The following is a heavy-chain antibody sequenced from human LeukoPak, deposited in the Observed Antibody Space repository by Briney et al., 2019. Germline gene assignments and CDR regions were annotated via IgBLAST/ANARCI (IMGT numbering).Heavy chain of an antibody. V-gene: IGHV3-23*01. J-gene: IGHJ4*02. D-gene: IGHD6-6*01. CDR2: ISGSGGST. CDR3: AKDQSSSSRKTLSGYFDY. Sequence: GGSLRLSCAASGFTFSSYAMSWVRQAPGKGLEWVSAISGSGGSTYYADSVKGRFTISRDNSKNTLYLQMNSLRAEDTAVYYCAKDQSSSSRKTLSGYFDYWGQGTLVTVSS. CDR1: GFTFSSYA.